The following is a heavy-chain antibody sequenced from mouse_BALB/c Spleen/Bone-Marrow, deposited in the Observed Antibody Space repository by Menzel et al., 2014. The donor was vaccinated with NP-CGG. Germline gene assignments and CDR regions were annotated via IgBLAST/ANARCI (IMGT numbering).Heavy chain of an antibody. Sequence: EVKLVESGGGLVRPGGYLKVSCAASGFTFSDFYMYWIRQTPEKRLEWVATISDGGSYTYYSDSVKGRFTISRDNAKNNLYLQMSSLKSEDTAMYYCGRDGDYRYAWSPYWGQGTLVTVSA. D-gene: IGHD2-14*01. CDR2: ISDGGSYT. CDR1: GFTFSDFY. V-gene: IGHV5-4*02. J-gene: IGHJ3*01. CDR3: GRDGDYRYAWSPY.